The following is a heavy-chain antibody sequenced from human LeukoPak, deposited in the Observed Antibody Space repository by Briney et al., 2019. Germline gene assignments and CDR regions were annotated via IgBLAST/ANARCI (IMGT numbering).Heavy chain of an antibody. J-gene: IGHJ4*02. Sequence: KPSETLSLTCAVYGVSFSGYYWSWLRQPPGKGLEWVGVINHGGSNNYNPSLKSGVTTSVDTSKNQFSLKLSSVTAADTAVYYCARDKGHDYVWGSYRYTSHFDYWGQGTLVTVSS. D-gene: IGHD3-16*02. CDR2: INHGGSN. V-gene: IGHV4-34*01. CDR1: GVSFSGYY. CDR3: ARDKGHDYVWGSYRYTSHFDY.